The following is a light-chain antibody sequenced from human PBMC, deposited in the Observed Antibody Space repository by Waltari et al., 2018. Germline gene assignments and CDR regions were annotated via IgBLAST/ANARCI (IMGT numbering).Light chain of an antibody. V-gene: IGKV3-11*01. Sequence: EIALTQFPATLSLSPGERATLSCRASQSVYSYLLVYQQRRGQTPRLVMYAASRRATGIPARFSCSGSGTVFTLTISSLEPDDFAVYYCHQRSNWPITFGQGTRLEI. CDR2: AAS. J-gene: IGKJ5*01. CDR1: QSVYSY. CDR3: HQRSNWPIT.